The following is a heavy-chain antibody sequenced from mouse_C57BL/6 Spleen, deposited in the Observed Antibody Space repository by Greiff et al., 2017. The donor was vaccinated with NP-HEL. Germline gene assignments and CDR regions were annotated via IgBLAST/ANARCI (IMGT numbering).Heavy chain of an antibody. D-gene: IGHD3-2*02. Sequence: VQLKQSGPELVKPGASVKMSCKASGYTFTDYYMHWVKQSHGKSLEWIGYLYPNNGGNGYNQKFTGKATLTVAKSSSTAYMALRSLTSEDSAVYYCARPALRVARGTMDYWGQGTSGTVSS. CDR1: GYTFTDYY. CDR3: ARPALRVARGTMDY. J-gene: IGHJ4*01. CDR2: LYPNNGGN. V-gene: IGHV1-34*01.